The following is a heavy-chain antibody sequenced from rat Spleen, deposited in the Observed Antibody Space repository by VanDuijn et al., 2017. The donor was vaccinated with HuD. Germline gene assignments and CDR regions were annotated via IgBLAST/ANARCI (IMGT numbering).Heavy chain of an antibody. CDR3: ARHGPALAY. J-gene: IGHJ3*01. CDR1: GFTFSDYY. CDR2: ISYDGGST. V-gene: IGHV5-7*01. D-gene: IGHD4-6*01. Sequence: EVQLVESGGGLVQPGRSLKLSCAASGFTFSDYYMAWVRQAPTKGLEWVASISYDGGSTYYPDSVKGRFTIPRDNAKSTLYLQMDSLRAEDTATYYCARHGPALAYWGQGTLVTVSS.